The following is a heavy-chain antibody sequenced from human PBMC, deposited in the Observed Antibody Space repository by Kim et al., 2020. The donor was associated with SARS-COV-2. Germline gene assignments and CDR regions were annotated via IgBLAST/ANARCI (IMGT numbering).Heavy chain of an antibody. V-gene: IGHV3-7*01. CDR3: ARDFTSSWSGLCDY. CDR2: IKQDRSEK. D-gene: IGHD6-13*01. CDR1: GFTFSSHW. Sequence: GGSLRLSCAASGFTFSSHWMSWVRQAPGKGLERVANIKQDRSEKNYVDSVKGRFTISRDNAKNSLYLHMNSLRAEDTAVYYCARDFTSSWSGLCDYWGQGTLVTVSS. J-gene: IGHJ4*02.